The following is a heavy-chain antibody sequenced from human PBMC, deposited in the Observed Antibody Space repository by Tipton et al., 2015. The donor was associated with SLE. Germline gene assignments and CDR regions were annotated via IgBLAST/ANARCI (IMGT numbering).Heavy chain of an antibody. V-gene: IGHV3-23*01. D-gene: IGHD1/OR15-1a*01. CDR1: GFTFSSYA. J-gene: IGHJ4*02. CDR3: AKFEKTTDFYLDS. CDR2: ISGGGGSK. Sequence: SLRLSCATSGFTFSSYALSWVRRAPGKGLEWVSAISGGGGSKYYADLLKGRFSRSLEKSKKTLFLQMNSLRVDDTATYYCAKFEKTTDFYLDSWGQGTLVSVSS.